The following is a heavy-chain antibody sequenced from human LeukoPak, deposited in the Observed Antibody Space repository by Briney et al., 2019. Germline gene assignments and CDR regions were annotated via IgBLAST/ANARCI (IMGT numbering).Heavy chain of an antibody. D-gene: IGHD1-26*01. CDR3: ARTKQWELQGGAFDI. J-gene: IGHJ3*02. CDR2: ISAYNGNT. CDR1: GYTFTGYG. Sequence: ASVKVSCKASGYTFTGYGISWVRQAPGQGLEWMGWISAYNGNTNYAQKLQGRVTMTTDTSTSTAYMELRSLRSDETAVYYCARTKQWELQGGAFDIWGQGTMVTVSS. V-gene: IGHV1-18*01.